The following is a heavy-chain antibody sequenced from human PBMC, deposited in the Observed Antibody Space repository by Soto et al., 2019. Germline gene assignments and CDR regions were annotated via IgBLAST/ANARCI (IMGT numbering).Heavy chain of an antibody. CDR1: DGSVNTGNYY. Sequence: QVQLQESGPGLVKPSETLSLTCSVSDGSVNTGNYYWSWIRQPPGKGLEWIGRIYYIGTTNYNPSLKGRVTISVDTSKNQFSLKVTSVTAADTAVYFCAREEKQLSRYGGDFDYWGQGILVTVSS. CDR3: AREEKQLSRYGGDFDY. J-gene: IGHJ4*02. CDR2: IYYIGTT. D-gene: IGHD3-16*01. V-gene: IGHV4-61*01.